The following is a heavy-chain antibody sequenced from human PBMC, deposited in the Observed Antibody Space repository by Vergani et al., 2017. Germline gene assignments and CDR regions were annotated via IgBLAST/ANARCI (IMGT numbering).Heavy chain of an antibody. V-gene: IGHV3-74*03. Sequence: EVQLVESGGGSVQSGGSLRLSCVASGFSFNTYWMHWVRQVPGTGLMWVARIDENGNRATYGDFETGRFTISRDNTKNTVFLQMNNLRADDAGVYYCVRTEYCTGIACNTRFDSWGQGALVTVSS. CDR1: GFSFNTYW. J-gene: IGHJ5*01. CDR2: IDENGNRA. CDR3: VRTEYCTGIACNTRFDS. D-gene: IGHD2-8*02.